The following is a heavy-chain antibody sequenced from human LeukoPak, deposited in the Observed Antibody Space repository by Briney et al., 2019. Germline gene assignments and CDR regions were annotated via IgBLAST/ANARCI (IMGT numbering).Heavy chain of an antibody. V-gene: IGHV3-9*01. Sequence: PGGSLRLSCAASGFTFDDYAMHWVRQAPGKGLEWVSGISWNSGSIGYADSVKGRFTISRDNAKNSLYLQMNSLRAEDTALYYCAKGSTVTPQDWFAPWGLGTLVTVSS. J-gene: IGHJ5*02. CDR2: ISWNSGSI. D-gene: IGHD4-17*01. CDR3: AKGSTVTPQDWFAP. CDR1: GFTFDDYA.